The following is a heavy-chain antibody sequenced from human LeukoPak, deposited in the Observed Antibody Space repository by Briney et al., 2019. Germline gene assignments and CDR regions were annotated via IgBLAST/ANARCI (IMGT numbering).Heavy chain of an antibody. CDR3: AKLGGQELHNYYVAV. CDR2: ISYDGSNK. V-gene: IGHV3-30*18. D-gene: IGHD3-16*01. Sequence: GGSLRLSCAASGFTFSSYGMHWVRQAPGKGLEWVAVISYDGSNKYYADSVKGRFTISRDNSNNTLYLQMNSLRAEDTAVYYCAKLGGQELHNYYVAVCGKGTTVAVSS. CDR1: GFTFSSYG. J-gene: IGHJ6*03.